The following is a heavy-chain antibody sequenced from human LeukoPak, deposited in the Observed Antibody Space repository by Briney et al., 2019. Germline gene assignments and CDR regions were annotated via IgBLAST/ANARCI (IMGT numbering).Heavy chain of an antibody. V-gene: IGHV3-74*01. CDR1: GFTFSNDW. J-gene: IGHJ4*02. CDR3: ARGGFYDLGSPIY. CDR2: INGDGSGT. D-gene: IGHD3-10*01. Sequence: GGSLRLSCAPSGFTFSNDWMHCVRQAPGKGLLWVSRINGDGSGTIYADSVKGRISISRDNAKNTLLLQMNSLRAEDTAVYYCARGGFYDLGSPIYWGQGTLVTVSS.